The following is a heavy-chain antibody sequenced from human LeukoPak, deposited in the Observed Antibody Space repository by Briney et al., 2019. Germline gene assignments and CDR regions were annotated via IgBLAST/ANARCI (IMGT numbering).Heavy chain of an antibody. Sequence: SETLSLTCTVSGGSISSGGYYWSWIRQPPGKGLEWIGYIYHSGSTYYNPSLKSRVTISVDRSKNQFSLKLSFVTAADTAVYYRARDRRRYCSSTSCYQGGFDYWGQGTLVTVSS. D-gene: IGHD2-2*01. J-gene: IGHJ4*02. CDR2: IYHSGST. CDR3: ARDRRRYCSSTSCYQGGFDY. V-gene: IGHV4-30-2*01. CDR1: GGSISSGGYY.